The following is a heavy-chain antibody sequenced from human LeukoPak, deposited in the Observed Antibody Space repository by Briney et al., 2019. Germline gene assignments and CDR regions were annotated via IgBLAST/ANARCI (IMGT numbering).Heavy chain of an antibody. Sequence: GGSLRLSCAASGFTFSSYSMNWVRQAPGKGLEWVSAISGSGGSTYYADSVKGRFTISRDNSKNTLYLQMNSLRAEDTAVYYCAKEGYCSSTSCYSYYYYGMDVWGQGTTVTVSS. CDR3: AKEGYCSSTSCYSYYYYGMDV. CDR2: ISGSGGST. J-gene: IGHJ6*02. CDR1: GFTFSSYS. D-gene: IGHD2-2*02. V-gene: IGHV3-23*01.